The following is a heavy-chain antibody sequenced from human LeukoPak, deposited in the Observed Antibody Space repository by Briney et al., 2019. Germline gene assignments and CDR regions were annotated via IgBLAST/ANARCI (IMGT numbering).Heavy chain of an antibody. CDR3: AKEGSGDYPAFLETFLDY. CDR1: GFIFSSYG. J-gene: IGHJ4*02. D-gene: IGHD4-17*01. Sequence: GGSLRLSCAVSGFIFSSYGMHWVRQAPGKGLQWVAFIWYDGSNKYYADSVKGRFTVSRDNSKNTLYLQMNSLSAVDTAVYYCAKEGSGDYPAFLETFLDYWGQGTLVTVSS. CDR2: IWYDGSNK. V-gene: IGHV3-30*02.